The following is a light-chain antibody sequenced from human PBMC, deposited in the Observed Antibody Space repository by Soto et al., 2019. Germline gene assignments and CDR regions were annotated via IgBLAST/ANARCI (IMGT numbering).Light chain of an antibody. CDR3: SSYAGAVV. CDR2: EGY. CDR1: KYNL. Sequence: QSALTQPASVSGSPGQSITLSCTGTKYNLVSWYQHHPGKAPKLMIYEGYQRPSGVSDRFSGSQSGNTASLTISGLQAEDEADYYCSSYAGAVVFGGGTKVTVL. V-gene: IGLV2-23*01. J-gene: IGLJ2*01.